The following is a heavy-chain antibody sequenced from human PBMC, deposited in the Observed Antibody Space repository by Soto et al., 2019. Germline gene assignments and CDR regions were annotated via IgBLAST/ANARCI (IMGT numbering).Heavy chain of an antibody. J-gene: IGHJ6*03. CDR1: GLTVSDYD. V-gene: IGHV3-11*01. Sequence: GPLRLCCAASGLTVSDYDVSWIRQAPGKGLEWVSYISSSGSTIYYADSVKGRFTISRDNAKNSLYLQMNSLRAEDTAVYYCARVSLRYYDFRSHHIYYMDVWGKGTTVTVSS. CDR2: ISSSGSTI. CDR3: ARVSLRYYDFRSHHIYYMDV. D-gene: IGHD3-3*01.